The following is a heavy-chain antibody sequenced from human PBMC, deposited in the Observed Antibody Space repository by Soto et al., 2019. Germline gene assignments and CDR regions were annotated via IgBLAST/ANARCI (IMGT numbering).Heavy chain of an antibody. CDR2: ISAYNGNT. CDR3: ARVVLLWFGELFRDYYGMDV. D-gene: IGHD3-10*01. CDR1: GYTFTSYG. V-gene: IGHV1-18*01. Sequence: QVQLVQSGAEVKKPGASVKVSCKASGYTFTSYGISWVRQAPGQGLEWMGWISAYNGNTNYAQKLQGRVTMTTDTSTSTDYMELRSLRSDDTAVYYCARVVLLWFGELFRDYYGMDVWGQGTTVTVSS. J-gene: IGHJ6*02.